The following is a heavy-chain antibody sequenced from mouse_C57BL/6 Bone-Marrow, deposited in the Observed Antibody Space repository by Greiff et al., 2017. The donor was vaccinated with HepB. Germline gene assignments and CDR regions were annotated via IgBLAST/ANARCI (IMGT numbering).Heavy chain of an antibody. CDR3: AGCYGRGFAY. Sequence: QVQLQQSGAELARPGASVKLSCKASGYTFTSYGISWVKQRPGQGLEWIGEIYPRSGNTYYNEKFKGKATLTADKSSSTAYMELRSLTSEDSAVYVCAGCYGRGFAYWGQGTLVTVSA. J-gene: IGHJ3*01. CDR2: IYPRSGNT. D-gene: IGHD1-1*01. V-gene: IGHV1-81*01. CDR1: GYTFTSYG.